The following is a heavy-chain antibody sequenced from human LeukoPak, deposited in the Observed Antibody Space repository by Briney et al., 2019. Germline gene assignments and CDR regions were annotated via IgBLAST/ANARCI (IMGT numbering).Heavy chain of an antibody. D-gene: IGHD3-10*01. Sequence: ASVKVSCKVSGYTLTELSVHWVRQAPGKGLEWMGNFDPKDGDTIYAQRFQGRVTMTEDTSTHTAYMELSSLRSEDTAVYYCARGLNYYGSGSYFTPYYYYYMDVWGKGTTVTISS. CDR3: ARGLNYYGSGSYFTPYYYYYMDV. J-gene: IGHJ6*03. V-gene: IGHV1-24*01. CDR2: FDPKDGDT. CDR1: GYTLTELS.